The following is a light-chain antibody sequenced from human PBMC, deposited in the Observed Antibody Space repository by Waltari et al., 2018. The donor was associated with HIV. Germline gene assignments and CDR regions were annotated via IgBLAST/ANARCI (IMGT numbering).Light chain of an antibody. CDR1: SSAIGAYDV. V-gene: IGLV2-8*01. J-gene: IGLJ2*01. CDR3: SSYGDSLKVL. Sequence: QSALTPPPSASGSLGQSVTISCTGPSSAIGAYDVVPWFQQHPHSAPKLLLYEVTRRPSTVSDRFSGSRSGNTAFLTVAGLQPDDEATYFCSSYGDSLKVLFGGGTNVTVL. CDR2: EVT.